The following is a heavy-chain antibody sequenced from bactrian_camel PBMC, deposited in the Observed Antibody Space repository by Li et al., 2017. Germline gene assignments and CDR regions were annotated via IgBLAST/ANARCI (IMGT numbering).Heavy chain of an antibody. CDR1: GNTFRRYC. Sequence: HVQLVESGGGSVQAGGSLRLSCQTSGNTFRRYCMNWFRQAPGKEREGVAGLLSDGAPTYAVSVKGRFTISRDNAKNTLYLQLNSLKIEDTAMYYCAKAYYDAMDYLGKGTQVTVS. J-gene: IGHJ7*01. CDR2: LLSDGAPT. V-gene: IGHV3S6*01.